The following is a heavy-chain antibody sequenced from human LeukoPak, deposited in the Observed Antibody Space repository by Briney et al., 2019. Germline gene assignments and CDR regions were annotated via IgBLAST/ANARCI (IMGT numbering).Heavy chain of an antibody. J-gene: IGHJ5*02. V-gene: IGHV3-74*01. D-gene: IGHD3-22*01. Sequence: GGSLRLSCAASGFTFSRYWMHWARQAPGKGLVWVSGINSDGSNTSYADSVKGRFTISRDKAKNKLYLQMNSLRAEDTAVYYCAREAASARYYYARSSNWFDPWGQGTLVTVSS. CDR1: GFTFSRYW. CDR2: INSDGSNT. CDR3: AREAASARYYYARSSNWFDP.